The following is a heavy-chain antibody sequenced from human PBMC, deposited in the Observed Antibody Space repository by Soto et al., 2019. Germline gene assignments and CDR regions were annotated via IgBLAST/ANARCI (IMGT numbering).Heavy chain of an antibody. V-gene: IGHV1-2*02. D-gene: IGHD3-10*01. CDR3: ARAYSGSGSPKF. CDR2: INPKSGGT. CDR1: GYTSTANY. Sequence: GASVKVSCKASGYTSTANYLHWVRQAPGQGLEWMGWINPKSGGTDFAQKFQGRVIMTRDTAISTAYMELRGLRSDDTAVYYCARAYSGSGSPKFWGQGTLVTV. J-gene: IGHJ4*02.